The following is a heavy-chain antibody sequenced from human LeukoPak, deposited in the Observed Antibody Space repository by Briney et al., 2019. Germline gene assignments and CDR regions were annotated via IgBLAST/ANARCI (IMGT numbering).Heavy chain of an antibody. D-gene: IGHD3-9*01. CDR2: ISAYNGNT. Sequence: ASVKVSCKASGYTFTSYGISWVRQAPGQGLEWMGWISAYNGNTNYAQKLQGRVTMTTDTSTSTAYMELRSLRSDDTAVYYCARDFGSYYDILTGHGELDYWGQGTPVTVSS. CDR1: GYTFTSYG. J-gene: IGHJ4*02. V-gene: IGHV1-18*01. CDR3: ARDFGSYYDILTGHGELDY.